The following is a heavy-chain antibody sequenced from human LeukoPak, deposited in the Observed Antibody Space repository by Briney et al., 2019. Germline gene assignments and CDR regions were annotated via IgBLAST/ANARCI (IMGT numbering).Heavy chain of an antibody. CDR1: GGTFSSYA. D-gene: IGHD3-22*01. V-gene: IGHV1-69*06. CDR2: IIPIFGTA. J-gene: IGHJ2*01. CDR3: ARREIVAKRYFDL. Sequence: SVKVSCKASGGTFSSYAISWVRRAPGQGLEWMGGIIPIFGTANYAQKFQGRVTITADKSTSTAYMELSSLRSEDTAVYYCARREIVAKRYFDLWGRGTLVTVSS.